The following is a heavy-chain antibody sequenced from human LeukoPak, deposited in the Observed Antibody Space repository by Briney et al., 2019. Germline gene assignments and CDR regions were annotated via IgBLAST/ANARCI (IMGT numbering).Heavy chain of an antibody. Sequence: PSETLSLTCTVSGGSISSYYWSWIRQPAGKGLEWIGRIYTSGSTNYNPSLKSRVTMSVDTSKNQFSLKLSSVTAADTAVYYCARVRHYYGSGSSYYYYYMDVWGKGTTVTISS. J-gene: IGHJ6*03. CDR2: IYTSGST. CDR1: GGSISSYY. D-gene: IGHD3-10*01. V-gene: IGHV4-4*07. CDR3: ARVRHYYGSGSSYYYYYMDV.